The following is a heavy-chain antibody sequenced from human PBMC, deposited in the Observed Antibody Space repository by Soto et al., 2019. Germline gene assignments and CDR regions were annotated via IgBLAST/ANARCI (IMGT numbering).Heavy chain of an antibody. CDR3: ARPQGDDSSGYYEDYYYGMDV. V-gene: IGHV1-69*06. CDR2: IIPIFGTA. J-gene: IGHJ6*02. Sequence: SVKVSCKASGGTFSSYAISWVRQAPGQGLEWMGGIIPIFGTANYAQKFQGRVTITADKSTSTAYMELSSMRSEDTAVYYCARPQGDDSSGYYEDYYYGMDVWGQGTTVTVSS. CDR1: GGTFSSYA. D-gene: IGHD3-22*01.